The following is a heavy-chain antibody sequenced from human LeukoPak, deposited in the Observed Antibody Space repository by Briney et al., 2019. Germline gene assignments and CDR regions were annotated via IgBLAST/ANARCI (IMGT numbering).Heavy chain of an antibody. CDR2: ISGSGGST. J-gene: IGHJ6*02. D-gene: IGHD6-19*01. Sequence: PGGSLRLSCAASGFTFSSYAMSWVRQAPGKGLEWVSAISGSGGSTYYADSVKGRFTISRENAKNSLYLQMNSLRAGDTAVYYCARAGSGYSSGWYYYYYGMDVWGQGHTVTVSS. CDR1: GFTFSSYA. CDR3: ARAGSGYSSGWYYYYYGMDV. V-gene: IGHV3-23*01.